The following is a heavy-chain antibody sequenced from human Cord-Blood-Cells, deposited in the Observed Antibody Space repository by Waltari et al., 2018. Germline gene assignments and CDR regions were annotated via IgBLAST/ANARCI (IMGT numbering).Heavy chain of an antibody. CDR3: ARPGNYDFWSGYYDAFDI. D-gene: IGHD3-3*01. CDR1: GYSFTTYS. CDR2: IYPGDSDT. V-gene: IGHV5-51*01. J-gene: IGHJ3*02. Sequence: EVQLVQSGAEVKKPGESLKYTCKGSGYSFTTYSIGSARQMRGTGLEWMGIIYPGDSDTRYSPSFQGQVTISADKSISTAYLQWSSLKASDSAMYYCARPGNYDFWSGYYDAFDIWGQGTMVTVSS.